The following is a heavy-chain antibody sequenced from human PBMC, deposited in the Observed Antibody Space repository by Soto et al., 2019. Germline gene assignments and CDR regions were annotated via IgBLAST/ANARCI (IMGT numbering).Heavy chain of an antibody. CDR2: ISYDGSNK. J-gene: IGHJ5*01. D-gene: IGHD6-6*01. CDR3: AKSGSSSSLGGFDS. CDR1: GFTFSSYG. V-gene: IGHV3-30*18. Sequence: GGSLRLSCAASGFTFSSYGMQWVRQAPGKGLEWVAVISYDGSNKYYADSVEGRFTISRDNSKNTLYLQMNSLRAEDTAVYYCAKSGSSSSLGGFDSRGQGTLVTGSS.